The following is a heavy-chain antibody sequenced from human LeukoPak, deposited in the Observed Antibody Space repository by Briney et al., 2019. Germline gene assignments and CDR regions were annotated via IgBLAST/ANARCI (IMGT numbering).Heavy chain of an antibody. CDR1: GFTFSSYW. CDR3: SGHGSNSY. CDR2: IRGGGDT. Sequence: GGSLRLSCAASGFTFSSYWMSWFRQAPGKGLEWVSDIRGGGDTYYAESVKGRFTISRDNSKNTLYLQMNSLRAEDTALYYASGHGSNSYWGQGTLVTVSS. D-gene: IGHD6-13*01. J-gene: IGHJ4*02. V-gene: IGHV3-23*01.